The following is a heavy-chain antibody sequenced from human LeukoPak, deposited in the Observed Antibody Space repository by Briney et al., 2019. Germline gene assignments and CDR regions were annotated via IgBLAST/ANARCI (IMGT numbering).Heavy chain of an antibody. Sequence: ASVKVSCKVSGYTLTELSMHCVRQAPGNGLEWMGGFYPEDGETIYAQKFQGRVTMPEDTSTDTAYMELSSLRSEDTAVYYCATDRYGPPFDIWGQGTMVTVSS. CDR3: ATDRYGPPFDI. D-gene: IGHD4-17*01. V-gene: IGHV1-24*01. CDR2: FYPEDGET. J-gene: IGHJ3*02. CDR1: GYTLTELS.